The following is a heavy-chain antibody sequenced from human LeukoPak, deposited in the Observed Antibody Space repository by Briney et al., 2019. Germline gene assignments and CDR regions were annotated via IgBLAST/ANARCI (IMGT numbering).Heavy chain of an antibody. CDR1: GFTFSSYG. J-gene: IGHJ4*02. Sequence: PGGSLRLSCAASGFTFSSYGMSWVRQAPGKGLEWVSSISSSSYIYYADSVKGRFTISRDNAKNSLYLQMKSLKTEDTAVYYCTRHIYYEDGFDYWGQGTLVTVSS. D-gene: IGHD3-22*01. CDR2: ISSSSYI. V-gene: IGHV3-21*04. CDR3: TRHIYYEDGFDY.